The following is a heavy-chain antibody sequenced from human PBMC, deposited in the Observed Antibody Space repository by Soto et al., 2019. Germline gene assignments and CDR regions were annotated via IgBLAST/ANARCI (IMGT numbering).Heavy chain of an antibody. V-gene: IGHV3-21*01. Sequence: EVQLVESGGGLVKPGGSLRLSCAASGFTFSSYSMNWVRQAPGKGLEWVSSISSSSSYIYYADSVKGRFTISRDNAKNSLYLQMNSLRAEDTAVYYCARPKWQRGGYYYYYMDVWGKGTTVTVSS. CDR1: GFTFSSYS. CDR2: ISSSSSYI. D-gene: IGHD5-12*01. CDR3: ARPKWQRGGYYYYYMDV. J-gene: IGHJ6*03.